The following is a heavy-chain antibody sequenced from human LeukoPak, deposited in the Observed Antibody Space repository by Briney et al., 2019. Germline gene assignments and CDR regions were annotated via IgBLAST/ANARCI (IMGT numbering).Heavy chain of an antibody. J-gene: IGHJ4*02. CDR1: GFTFSSYS. CDR2: ISSSSSYI. CDR3: ARRLTGTTSYLDY. V-gene: IGHV3-21*01. Sequence: GGSLRLSCAASGFTFSSYSMNWVRQAPGKGLEWVSSISSSSSYIYYADSVKGRFTISRDNAKNSLYLQMNSLRAEDTAVYYCARRLTGTTSYLDYWGQGTLVTVSS. D-gene: IGHD1-7*01.